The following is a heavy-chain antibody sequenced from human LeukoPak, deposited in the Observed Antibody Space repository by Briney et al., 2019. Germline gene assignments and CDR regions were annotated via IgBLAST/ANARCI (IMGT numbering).Heavy chain of an antibody. Sequence: SETLSLTCTASGGSISSYYWSWIRQPPGKGLEWIGYIYYSGSTNYNPSLKSRVTISVDTSKNQFSLKLSSVTAADTAVYYCAATEGDTIFQDYWGQGTLVTVSS. D-gene: IGHD3-9*01. CDR3: AATEGDTIFQDY. J-gene: IGHJ4*02. CDR1: GGSISSYY. CDR2: IYYSGST. V-gene: IGHV4-59*01.